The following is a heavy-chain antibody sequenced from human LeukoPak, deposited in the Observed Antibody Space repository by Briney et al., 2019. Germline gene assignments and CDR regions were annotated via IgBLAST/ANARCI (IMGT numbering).Heavy chain of an antibody. J-gene: IGHJ6*03. CDR3: ARTPGVAGTHYYYYYYMDV. V-gene: IGHV1-2*02. Sequence: ASVKVSCKASGYTFTGYYMHWVRQAPGQGLEWMGWINPNSGGTNYAQKFQGRVTMTRDTSISTAYMELRRLRSDDAAVYYCARTPGVAGTHYYYYYYMDVWGKGTTVTVSS. CDR1: GYTFTGYY. D-gene: IGHD6-19*01. CDR2: INPNSGGT.